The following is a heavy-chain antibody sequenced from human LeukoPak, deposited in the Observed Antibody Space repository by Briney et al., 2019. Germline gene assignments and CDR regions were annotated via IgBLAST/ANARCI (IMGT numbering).Heavy chain of an antibody. J-gene: IGHJ4*02. CDR1: GGTFSSYA. V-gene: IGHV1-69*04. CDR3: SRDECCSGGSCYHFYY. D-gene: IGHD2-15*01. CDR2: IIPILGIA. Sequence: SVKVSCKASGGTFSSYAISWVRQAPGQGREWMGRIIPILGIANYAQKFQGRVTITADKSTSTAYMELSSLRSEDTAVYYCSRDECCSGGSCYHFYYWGQGTLVTVSS.